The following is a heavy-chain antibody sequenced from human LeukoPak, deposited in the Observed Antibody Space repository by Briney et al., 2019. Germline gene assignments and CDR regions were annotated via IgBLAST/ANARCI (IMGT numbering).Heavy chain of an antibody. CDR2: IHFTGST. CDR3: ARHDSSVYYSGVNWFDP. Sequence: PSETLSLTCTVSGGSVSSNIYYWGWIRQPPGKGLEWIASIHFTGSTYYNPSLKSRVTISVDTSTNQFSLKLSSVTAADTAVYYCARHDSSVYYSGVNWFDPWGQGTLVTVSS. J-gene: IGHJ5*02. V-gene: IGHV4-39*01. D-gene: IGHD3-22*01. CDR1: GGSVSSNIYY.